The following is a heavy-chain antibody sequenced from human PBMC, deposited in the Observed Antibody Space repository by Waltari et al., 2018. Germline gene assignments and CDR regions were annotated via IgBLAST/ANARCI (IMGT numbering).Heavy chain of an antibody. CDR1: GGTFSSYA. J-gene: IGHJ4*02. CDR3: AKEGYSSSWYDY. CDR2: INPILGIA. D-gene: IGHD6-13*01. Sequence: QVQLVQSGAEVKKPGSSVKVSCKASGGTFSSYAISWVRQAPGQGLEWMGGINPILGIANYAQKFQGRVTITADESTSTAYMELSSLRSEDTAVYYCAKEGYSSSWYDYWGQGTLVTVSS. V-gene: IGHV1-69*04.